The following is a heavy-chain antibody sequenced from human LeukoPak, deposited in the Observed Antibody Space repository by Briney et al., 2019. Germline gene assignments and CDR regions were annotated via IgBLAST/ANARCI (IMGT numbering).Heavy chain of an antibody. D-gene: IGHD3-10*01. CDR2: ISSGGDII. V-gene: IGHV3-11*04. CDR1: GFIFSNYW. Sequence: GGSLRLSCEGSGFIFSNYWMSWVRQAPGKGLEWVSYISSGGDIIYYADSVKGRFTVSRDNAKNSLYLQMNSLRAEDTAVYYCTREDYYYASGHWAQGTLVTVSS. CDR3: TREDYYYASGH. J-gene: IGHJ4*02.